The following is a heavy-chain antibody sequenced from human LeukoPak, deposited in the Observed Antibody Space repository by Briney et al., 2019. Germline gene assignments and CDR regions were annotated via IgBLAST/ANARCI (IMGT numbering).Heavy chain of an antibody. CDR2: RFSSGIT. J-gene: IGHJ3*02. V-gene: IGHV4-4*07. CDR3: AREIAARGYDAFDI. D-gene: IGHD6-6*01. Sequence: SETLSLTCTVSGGSISMYYWSWIRQPAGKGLEWIGRRFSSGITNYNPSLKSRVTISVDTSKNQFSLKLTSVTAADTAVYYCAREIAARGYDAFDIWGQGTMVTVSS. CDR1: GGSISMYY.